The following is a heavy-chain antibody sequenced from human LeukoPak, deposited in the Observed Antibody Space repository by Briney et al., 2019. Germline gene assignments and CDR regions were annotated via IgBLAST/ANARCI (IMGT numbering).Heavy chain of an antibody. J-gene: IGHJ4*02. Sequence: GGSLRLSCAASGFTFTRYGMVWVRQAPGKGLEWVSYISGSTSAVYYADSVKGRFTISRDNSKNTLYLQMNSLRAEDTAVYYCAKQYSDYSYYFDYWGQGTLVTVSS. CDR2: ISGSTSAV. V-gene: IGHV3-48*01. CDR1: GFTFTRYG. D-gene: IGHD4-11*01. CDR3: AKQYSDYSYYFDY.